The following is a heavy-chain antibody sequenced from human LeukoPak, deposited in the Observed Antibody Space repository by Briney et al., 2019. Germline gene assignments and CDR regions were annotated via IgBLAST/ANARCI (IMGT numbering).Heavy chain of an antibody. V-gene: IGHV4-39*07. Sequence: SETLSLTCTVSGDSISSSSSYWGWIRQPPGEGLEWIGSIYYSGSTYYNTSLKSRVTISVDTSKNQFSLKLSSVTAADTAVYYCAGTYYYDSSGYYWRRWGQGTLVTVSS. CDR2: IYYSGST. CDR1: GDSISSSSSY. CDR3: AGTYYYDSSGYYWRR. D-gene: IGHD3-22*01. J-gene: IGHJ4*02.